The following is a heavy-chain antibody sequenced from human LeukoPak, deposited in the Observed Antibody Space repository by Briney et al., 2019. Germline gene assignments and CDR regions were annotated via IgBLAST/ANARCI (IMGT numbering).Heavy chain of an antibody. CDR1: GYTFTSYG. J-gene: IGHJ5*02. D-gene: IGHD6-13*01. CDR2: MSAYNGNT. V-gene: IGHV1-18*01. CDR3: ATDLSGVSSYSTSSNWFDP. Sequence: ASVKVSCKASGYTFTSYGISWVRQATGQGLEWMGWMSAYNGNTDYAQKLQGRVTMTTDTSMSTAYMELRSLRSDATAVYYCATDLSGVSSYSTSSNWFDPWGQGTLVTVSS.